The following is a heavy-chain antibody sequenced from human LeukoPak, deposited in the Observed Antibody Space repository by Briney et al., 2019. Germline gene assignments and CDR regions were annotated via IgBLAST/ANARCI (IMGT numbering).Heavy chain of an antibody. CDR1: GGSISSYY. D-gene: IGHD6-19*01. V-gene: IGHV4-59*01. Sequence: SETLSLTCTVSGGSISSYYWSWIRQPPGKGLEWIGYIYYSGSTNYNPSLKSRVTISVDTPKNQFSLKLSSVTAADTAVYYCARGGWHKEGYYYYGMDVWGQGTTVTVSS. CDR2: IYYSGST. J-gene: IGHJ6*02. CDR3: ARGGWHKEGYYYYGMDV.